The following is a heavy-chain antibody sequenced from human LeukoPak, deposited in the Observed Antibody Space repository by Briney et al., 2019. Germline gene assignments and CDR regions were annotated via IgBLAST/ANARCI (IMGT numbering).Heavy chain of an antibody. CDR2: ISTLGHTI. V-gene: IGHV3-11*01. CDR1: GFIFSDHY. CDR3: AYSGRFGELFD. Sequence: GGSLRLSCAASGFIFSDHYMTWIRQAPGKGLEWTSYISTLGHTIYYADSVKGRFTISRDNAKNSLYLQMNNLRADDTAVYYCAYSGRFGELFDWGQGTLVTVSS. D-gene: IGHD3-10*01. J-gene: IGHJ4*02.